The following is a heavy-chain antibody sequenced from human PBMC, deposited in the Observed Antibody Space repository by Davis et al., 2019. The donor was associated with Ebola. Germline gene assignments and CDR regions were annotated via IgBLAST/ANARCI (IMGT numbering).Heavy chain of an antibody. D-gene: IGHD6-19*01. J-gene: IGHJ4*02. CDR1: GGSIISSSSY. CDR2: IYYSGIT. V-gene: IGHV4-39*01. CDR3: ARWVGSDWYYFDY. Sequence: MPSETLSLTCTVPGGSIISSSSYWGWIRQPPRKGLEWIGSIYYSGITYYNPSLKSRVTISVDTSKNQFSLKLRSVTAADTAVYYCARWVGSDWYYFDYWGQGTLVTVSS.